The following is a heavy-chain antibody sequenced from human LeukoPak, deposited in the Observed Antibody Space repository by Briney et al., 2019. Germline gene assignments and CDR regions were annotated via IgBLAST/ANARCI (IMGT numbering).Heavy chain of an antibody. CDR2: IYYSGST. V-gene: IGHV4-31*03. J-gene: IGHJ4*02. CDR3: AGGGYYDSSGTALSW. CDR1: GGSISSSSYY. Sequence: PSETLSLTCTVSGGSISSSSYYWSWIRQHPGKGLEWIGYIYYSGSTYYNPSLKSRVTISVDTSKNQFSLKLSSVTAADTAVYYCAGGGYYDSSGTALSWWGQGTLVTVSS. D-gene: IGHD3-22*01.